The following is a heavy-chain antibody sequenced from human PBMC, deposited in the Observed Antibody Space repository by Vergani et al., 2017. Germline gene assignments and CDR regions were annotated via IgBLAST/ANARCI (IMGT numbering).Heavy chain of an antibody. Sequence: QVQLQQWGAGLLKPSETLSLICHVFGVSVTDYNCNWIRQAPGKGLEWIGSLSTTGGATHASHNPSLKSRVSISVDTSKSQFSLRLTSVTAADTAVYYCARVWVVANYYYYMDVWGKGTTVTVSS. CDR2: LSTTGGA. V-gene: IGHV4-59*02. J-gene: IGHJ6*03. CDR3: ARVWVVANYYYYMDV. CDR1: GVSVTDYN. D-gene: IGHD2-21*01.